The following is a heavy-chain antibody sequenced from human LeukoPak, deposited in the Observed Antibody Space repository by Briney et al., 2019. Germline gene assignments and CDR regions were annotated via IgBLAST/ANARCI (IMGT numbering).Heavy chain of an antibody. V-gene: IGHV3-23*01. J-gene: IGHJ3*02. CDR1: GFTFSSYA. Sequence: GGSLRLSCAASGFTFSSYAMSWVRQAPGKGLEWVSAISGSGGSTYYADSVKGRFTISRDNSKNTLYLQMNSLRAEDTAVYYCARWRLRYFDWLSPGASDIWGQGTMVTVSS. D-gene: IGHD3-9*01. CDR2: ISGSGGST. CDR3: ARWRLRYFDWLSPGASDI.